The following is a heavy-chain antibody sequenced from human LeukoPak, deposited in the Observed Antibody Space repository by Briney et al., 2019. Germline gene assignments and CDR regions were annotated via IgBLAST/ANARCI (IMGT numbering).Heavy chain of an antibody. D-gene: IGHD3-3*01. V-gene: IGHV3-7*01. J-gene: IGHJ4*02. CDR3: ARHYYDFWSGYYTQNFYFDY. Sequence: PGGSLRLSCAASGFTFSSYWMSWVRQAPGKGLEWVANIKQDGSEKYYVDSVKGRFTISRDNAKNPLYLQMNSLRAEDTAVYYCARHYYDFWSGYYTQNFYFDYWGQGTLVTVSS. CDR2: IKQDGSEK. CDR1: GFTFSSYW.